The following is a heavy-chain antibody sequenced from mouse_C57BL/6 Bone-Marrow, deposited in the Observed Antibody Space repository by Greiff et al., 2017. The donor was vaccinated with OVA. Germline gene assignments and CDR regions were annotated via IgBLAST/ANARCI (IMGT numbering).Heavy chain of an antibody. D-gene: IGHD1-1*01. CDR1: GFNIKDDY. Sequence: EVKLVESGAELVRPGASVKLSCTASGFNIKDDYMHWVKQRPEQGLEWIGWIDPENGDTEYASKFQGKATITADTSSNTAYLQLSSLTSEDTAVYYCTTGDYYGSSLWFAYWGQGTLVTVSA. V-gene: IGHV14-4*01. CDR2: IDPENGDT. CDR3: TTGDYYGSSLWFAY. J-gene: IGHJ3*01.